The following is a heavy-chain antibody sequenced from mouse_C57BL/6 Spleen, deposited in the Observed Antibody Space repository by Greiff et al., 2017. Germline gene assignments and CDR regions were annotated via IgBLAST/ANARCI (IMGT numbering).Heavy chain of an antibody. V-gene: IGHV1-39*01. D-gene: IGHD1-1*02. J-gene: IGHJ3*01. CDR3: ASEGTTHYGGFAY. CDR2: INPNYGTT. CDR1: GYSFTDYN. Sequence: VQLKESGPELVKPGASVKISCKASGYSFTDYNMNWVKQSNGKSLEWIGVINPNYGTTSYNQKFKGKATLTVDQSSSTAYMQLNSLTSEDSAVYNCASEGTTHYGGFAYWGQGTLVTVSA.